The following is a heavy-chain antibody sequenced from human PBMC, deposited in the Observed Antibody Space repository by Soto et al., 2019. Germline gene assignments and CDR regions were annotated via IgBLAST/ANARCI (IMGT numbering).Heavy chain of an antibody. D-gene: IGHD3-22*01. CDR1: GFTFSSYG. CDR2: ISYDGSNK. J-gene: IGHJ4*02. V-gene: IGHV3-30*18. Sequence: PGGSLRLSCAASGFTFSSYGMHWVRQAPGKGLEWVAVISYDGSNKYYADSVKGRFTISRDNSKNTLYLQMNSLRAEDTAVYYCAKDEVMTVEDDYWGQGTLVTVSS. CDR3: AKDEVMTVEDDY.